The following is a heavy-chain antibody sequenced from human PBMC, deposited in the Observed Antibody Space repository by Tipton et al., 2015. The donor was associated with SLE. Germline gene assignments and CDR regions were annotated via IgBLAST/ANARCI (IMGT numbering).Heavy chain of an antibody. CDR3: ASGWIQLWLDY. V-gene: IGHV4-39*07. Sequence: TLSLTCTVSGGSISGSSYYWGWIRQPPGKGLEWIGSIYYSRGTYYKPSLKSRVTISGDTSKNQFSLKLSSVTAADPAVYYCASGWIQLWLDYWGQGTLVTVSS. CDR2: IYYSRGT. D-gene: IGHD5-18*01. J-gene: IGHJ4*02. CDR1: GGSISGSSYY.